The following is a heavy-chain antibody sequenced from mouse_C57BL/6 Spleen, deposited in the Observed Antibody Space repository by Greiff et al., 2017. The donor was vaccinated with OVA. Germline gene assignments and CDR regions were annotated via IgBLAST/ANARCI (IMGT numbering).Heavy chain of an antibody. Sequence: QVQLQQPGAELVKPGASVKMSCKASGYTFTSYWITWVKQRPGQGLEWIGDIYPGSGSTNYNEKVKSKDKLTVATSSSTAYMQLSSHTSEASAVYYCASDTTAPRDYWGQGTTLTVSS. CDR2: IYPGSGST. V-gene: IGHV1-55*01. CDR1: GYTFTSYW. J-gene: IGHJ2*01. CDR3: ASDTTAPRDY. D-gene: IGHD1-2*01.